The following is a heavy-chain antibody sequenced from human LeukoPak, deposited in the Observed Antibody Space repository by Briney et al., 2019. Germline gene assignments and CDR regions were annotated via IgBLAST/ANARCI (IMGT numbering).Heavy chain of an antibody. CDR1: GFTFSSYA. Sequence: GGSLRLSCAASGFTFSSYAMSWVRQAPGKGLEWVSAISGSGGSTYYADSVKGRFTISRDNSKNTLYLQMNSLRAEDTAVYYCAKAYGWNYSFYNWFDPWGQGTLVTVSS. V-gene: IGHV3-23*01. CDR3: AKAYGWNYSFYNWFDP. CDR2: ISGSGGST. D-gene: IGHD1-7*01. J-gene: IGHJ5*02.